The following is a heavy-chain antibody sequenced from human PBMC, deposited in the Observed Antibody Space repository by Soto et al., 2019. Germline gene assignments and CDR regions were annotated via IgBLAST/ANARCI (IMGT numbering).Heavy chain of an antibody. CDR3: AKAGPRSSNYVPVDY. CDR1: GFTFDDYT. CDR2: ISWDGGST. V-gene: IGHV3-43*01. D-gene: IGHD4-4*01. J-gene: IGHJ4*02. Sequence: PGGSLRLSFAASGFTFDDYTMHWVRQAQGKGLEWVSLISWDGGSTYYADSVKGRFTISRDNRKNSLYLQMNSLRTEDTALYYCAKAGPRSSNYVPVDYWGQGTLVTVSS.